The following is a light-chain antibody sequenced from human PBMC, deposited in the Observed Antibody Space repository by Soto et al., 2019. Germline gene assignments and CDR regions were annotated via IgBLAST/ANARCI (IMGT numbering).Light chain of an antibody. CDR3: QQYGSSPPRT. Sequence: PGESATLSCRASQSVSTYFAWYQQKPGQAPRLLIHDASTRATGVPARFSGSGSGADFTLTISRLEPEDFAVYYCQQYGSSPPRTFGQGTKVDIK. CDR2: DAS. J-gene: IGKJ1*01. CDR1: QSVSTY. V-gene: IGKV3-20*01.